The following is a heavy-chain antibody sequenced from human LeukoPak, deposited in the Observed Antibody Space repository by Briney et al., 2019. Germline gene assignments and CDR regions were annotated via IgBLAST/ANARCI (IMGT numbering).Heavy chain of an antibody. Sequence: SETLSLTCTVSGGSISSSSYYWGWIRQPPGKGLEWIGSIYYSGSTYYNPSLKSRVTISVDTSKNQFSLKLSSVTAADTAVYYCATGPLVRGTYYYYYRDVWGKGTTVTVSS. CDR2: IYYSGST. CDR1: GGSISSSSYY. J-gene: IGHJ6*03. V-gene: IGHV4-39*01. CDR3: ATGPLVRGTYYYYYRDV. D-gene: IGHD1-1*01.